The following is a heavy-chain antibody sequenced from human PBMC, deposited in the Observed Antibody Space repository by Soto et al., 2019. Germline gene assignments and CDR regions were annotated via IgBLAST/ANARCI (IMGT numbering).Heavy chain of an antibody. J-gene: IGHJ6*02. Sequence: QVQLQESGPGLVKPSQTLSLTCTVSGGSISSGDYYWSWIRQPPGKGLEWIGYIYYSGSTYYNPSLRSRVTISVDTSKNQFSLKLSSVTAADTAVYYCASLTGRIVGAYYYYGMDVWGQGTTVTVSS. CDR3: ASLTGRIVGAYYYYGMDV. CDR1: GGSISSGDYY. V-gene: IGHV4-30-4*01. CDR2: IYYSGST. D-gene: IGHD1-26*01.